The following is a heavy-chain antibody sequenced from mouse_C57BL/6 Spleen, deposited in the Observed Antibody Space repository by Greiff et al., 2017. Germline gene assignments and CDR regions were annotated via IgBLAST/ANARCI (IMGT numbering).Heavy chain of an antibody. J-gene: IGHJ3*01. D-gene: IGHD2-12*01. Sequence: QVQLKQSGAELMKPGASVKLSCKATGYTFTGYWIEWVKQRPGHGLEWLGEILPGSGSTNYNEKFKGKATFPADTSSKTAYMQLSSRTTEDSAIYYCARSGYSNDVGVAYWGQGTLVTVSA. CDR2: ILPGSGST. V-gene: IGHV1-9*01. CDR1: GYTFTGYW. CDR3: ARSGYSNDVGVAY.